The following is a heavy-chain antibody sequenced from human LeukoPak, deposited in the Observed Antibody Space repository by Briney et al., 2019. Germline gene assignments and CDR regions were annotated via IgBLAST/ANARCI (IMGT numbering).Heavy chain of an antibody. CDR2: ITSGTTYI. J-gene: IGHJ4*01. CDR1: GFTFSDYN. V-gene: IGHV3-21*01. CDR3: ARGDVDY. Sequence: GGSLRLSCAASGFTFSDYNMNWVRQSPGKGLEWVSSITSGTTYIYYADSVRGRFTLSRDNAKNSLYLQMNSLRAEDTAVYYCARGDVDYWGHGTLVTVSS.